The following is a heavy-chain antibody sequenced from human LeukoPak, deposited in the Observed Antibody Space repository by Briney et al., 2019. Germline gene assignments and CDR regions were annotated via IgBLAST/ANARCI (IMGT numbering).Heavy chain of an antibody. CDR2: ISSSGSTI. Sequence: AGSLRLSCAASGFTFSSYWMSWVRQAPGKGLEWVSYISSSGSTIYYADSVKGRFTISRDNATNSLYLQMNSLRAEDTAVYYCAELGITMIGGVWGKGTTVTISS. D-gene: IGHD3-10*02. J-gene: IGHJ6*04. V-gene: IGHV3-48*04. CDR3: AELGITMIGGV. CDR1: GFTFSSYW.